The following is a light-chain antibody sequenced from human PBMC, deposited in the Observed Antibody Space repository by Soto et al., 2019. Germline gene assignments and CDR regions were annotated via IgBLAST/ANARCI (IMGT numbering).Light chain of an antibody. V-gene: IGKV3-11*01. CDR3: QQRYNWPNT. CDR1: QSVGTY. CDR2: DAS. Sequence: EIVLTQSPATLSLSPGERATLSCRASQSVGTYLAWYQHNPGQAPRLLIYDASNRATGIPARFSGSGSGTDFPLTISRPEPEDLAVYYCQQRYNWPNTLSQGTKLEIK. J-gene: IGKJ2*01.